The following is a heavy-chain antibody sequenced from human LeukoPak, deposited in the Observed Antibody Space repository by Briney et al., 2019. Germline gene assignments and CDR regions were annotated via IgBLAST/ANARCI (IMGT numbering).Heavy chain of an antibody. Sequence: PGGSLRLSCTVSGFTVSSNSMSWVRQAPGKGLEWVSFIYSDNTHYSDSVKGRFTISRDNAKNSLYLQMNSLRAEDTAMYYCARTPMGIAVAGTYFQHWGQGTLVTVSS. D-gene: IGHD6-19*01. V-gene: IGHV3-53*01. J-gene: IGHJ1*01. CDR2: IYSDNT. CDR3: ARTPMGIAVAGTYFQH. CDR1: GFTVSSNS.